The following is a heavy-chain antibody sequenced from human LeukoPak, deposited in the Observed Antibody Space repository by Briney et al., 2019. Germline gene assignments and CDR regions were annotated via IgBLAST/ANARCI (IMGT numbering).Heavy chain of an antibody. J-gene: IGHJ4*02. D-gene: IGHD5-12*01. V-gene: IGHV1-69*02. CDR3: ASSPLRGYSGYDSNY. CDR2: IIPILNVP. Sequence: SVKVSCEASGGTFSDYSISWVRQAPGQGLEWMGRIIPILNVPNYAQKFEGRVTITADKSTSTAYMELSSLRSGDTAVYYCASSPLRGYSGYDSNYWGQGTLVTVSS. CDR1: GGTFSDYS.